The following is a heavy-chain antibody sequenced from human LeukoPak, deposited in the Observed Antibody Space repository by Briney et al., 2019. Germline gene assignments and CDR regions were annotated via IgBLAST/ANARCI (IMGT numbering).Heavy chain of an antibody. Sequence: SETLSLTCTVSGGSISSGSYYWSWIRQPAGKGLEWIGRIYTSGSTNYNPSLKSRVTISVDTSKNQFSLKLSSVTAADTAVYYCARVILTMVRGVSLGFDPWGQGTLVTVSS. CDR1: GGSISSGSYY. J-gene: IGHJ5*02. CDR3: ARVILTMVRGVSLGFDP. CDR2: IYTSGST. V-gene: IGHV4-61*02. D-gene: IGHD3-10*01.